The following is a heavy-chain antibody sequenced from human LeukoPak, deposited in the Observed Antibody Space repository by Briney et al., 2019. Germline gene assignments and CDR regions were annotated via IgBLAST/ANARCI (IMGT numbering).Heavy chain of an antibody. CDR1: GFTFSSYW. D-gene: IGHD5-24*01. CDR2: INSDGSGT. Sequence: GGSLRLSCAASGFTFSSYWMHWVRQAPGKRLVWVSRINSDGSGTSYADSVKGRFTISRDNAKNTLYLQMNSLRAEDTAMYYCARGDNWNVPWGQGTLVTVSS. J-gene: IGHJ5*02. CDR3: ARGDNWNVP. V-gene: IGHV3-74*01.